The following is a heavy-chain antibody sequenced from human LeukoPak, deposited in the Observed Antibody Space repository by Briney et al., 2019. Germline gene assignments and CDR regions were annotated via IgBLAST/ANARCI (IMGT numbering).Heavy chain of an antibody. J-gene: IGHJ4*02. CDR1: GGSISSNNW. D-gene: IGHD3-22*01. Sequence: SETLSLTCAVSGGSISSNNWWSWVRQPPGKGLEWIGESYHSGSTNYNPSLKSRVTISVDKSKNQFSLKLSSVTAADTAVYYCATYCDSSGYKLDYWGQGTLVTVSS. CDR2: SYHSGST. V-gene: IGHV4-4*02. CDR3: ATYCDSSGYKLDY.